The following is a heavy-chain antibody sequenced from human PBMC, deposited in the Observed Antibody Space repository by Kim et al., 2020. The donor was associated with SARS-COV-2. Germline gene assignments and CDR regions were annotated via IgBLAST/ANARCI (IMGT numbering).Heavy chain of an antibody. D-gene: IGHD3-22*01. CDR3: ARQFPYYYESSGYYGGFDS. J-gene: IGHJ4*02. V-gene: IGHV3-23*01. Sequence: GRFTISRNNSKNTLYMKMNSLRAEDTAVYYCARQFPYYYESSGYYGGFDSWGQGTLVTVSS.